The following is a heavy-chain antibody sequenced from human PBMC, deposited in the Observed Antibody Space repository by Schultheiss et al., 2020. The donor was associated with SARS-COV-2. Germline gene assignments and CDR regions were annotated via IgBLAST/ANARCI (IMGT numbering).Heavy chain of an antibody. D-gene: IGHD3-22*01. CDR3: ARGSSTLRYYDSSGYYYTL. CDR1: GFTFSSYS. J-gene: IGHJ4*02. V-gene: IGHV3-21*01. Sequence: GGSLRLSCAASGFTFSSYSMNWVRQAPGKGLEWVSSISSSSSYIYYADSVKGRFTISRDNAKNSLYLQMNSLRAEDTAVYYCARGSSTLRYYDSSGYYYTLWGQGTLVTVSS. CDR2: ISSSSSYI.